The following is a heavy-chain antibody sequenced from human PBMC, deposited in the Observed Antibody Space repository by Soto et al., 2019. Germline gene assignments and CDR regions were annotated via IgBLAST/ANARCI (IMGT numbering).Heavy chain of an antibody. V-gene: IGHV3-74*01. CDR3: ALTHRYESRGSDTVDY. J-gene: IGHJ4*02. D-gene: IGHD3-22*01. CDR1: GFTFSSYG. CDR2: INSDGIST. Sequence: PGGSLRLSGAASGFTFSSYGIHWVRQAPGKGLVWVSRINSDGISTSYADSVKGRFTISRDNAKNTLYLQMNSLRAEDTAVYYCALTHRYESRGSDTVDYWGQGTLVAVSS.